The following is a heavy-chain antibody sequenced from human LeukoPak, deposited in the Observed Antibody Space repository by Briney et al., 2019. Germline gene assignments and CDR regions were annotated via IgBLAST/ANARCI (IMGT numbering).Heavy chain of an antibody. D-gene: IGHD6-13*01. CDR1: GFTFSNYN. Sequence: GGSLRLSCAASGFTFSNYNLNWVRQAPGRGLEWVSVISISITYIYYADPVKGRFTISRDNAKTSLYLQMNSLRAEDTAVYYCARVSTAVSLAIDYWGQGTLVTVST. J-gene: IGHJ4*02. CDR2: ISISITYI. V-gene: IGHV3-21*01. CDR3: ARVSTAVSLAIDY.